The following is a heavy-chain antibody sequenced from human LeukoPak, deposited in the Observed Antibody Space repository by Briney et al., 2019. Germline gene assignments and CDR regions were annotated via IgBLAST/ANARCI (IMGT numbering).Heavy chain of an antibody. Sequence: ASVKVSCKASGYTFTGYYMHWVRQAPGQGLEWMGWINPNSGGTNYAQKFQGRVTMTRDTSISTAYMELSRLRSDDTAVYYCARVNRDSSSGPGYYFDYWGQGTLVTVSS. D-gene: IGHD6-13*01. CDR1: GYTFTGYY. J-gene: IGHJ4*02. V-gene: IGHV1-2*02. CDR3: ARVNRDSSSGPGYYFDY. CDR2: INPNSGGT.